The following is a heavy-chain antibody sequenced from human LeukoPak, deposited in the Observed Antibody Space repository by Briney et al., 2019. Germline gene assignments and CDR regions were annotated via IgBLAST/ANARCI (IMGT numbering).Heavy chain of an antibody. CDR3: AKGSLAVAGLASGIDY. CDR2: IKEDGSEN. Sequence: GGSLRLSCAASGFTFSTYAMSWVRQAPGKGLEWVANIKEDGSENYYVDSVKGRFTISRDNSKNTLYLQMNSLRAEDTAVYYCAKGSLAVAGLASGIDYWGQGTLVTVSS. D-gene: IGHD6-19*01. V-gene: IGHV3-7*02. J-gene: IGHJ4*02. CDR1: GFTFSTYA.